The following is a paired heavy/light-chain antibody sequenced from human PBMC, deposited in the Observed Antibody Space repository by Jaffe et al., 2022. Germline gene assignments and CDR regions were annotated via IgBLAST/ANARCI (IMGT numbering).Heavy chain of an antibody. CDR2: MNPHNGGT. V-gene: IGHV1-2*02. CDR3: ARVAFDSGWAGRGGLEF. CDR1: GYTFSAHY. Sequence: QVQLVQSGAEVKKPGASVKVSCKSSGYTFSAHYLHWIRQAPGQGLEWMGWMNPHNGGTNSLQSFQGRINLTRDTSINTAYMELSSLRSSDTALYYCARVAFDSGWAGRGGLEFWGQGTLVTVSS. J-gene: IGHJ4*02. D-gene: IGHD6-19*01.
Light chain of an antibody. V-gene: IGKV3-20*01. CDR2: GAS. CDR1: QSISSNY. Sequence: EIVLTQSPGTLSLSPGERATLSCRASQSISSNYLAWYQLKPGQAPRLLIFGASNRATDIPDRFSGSGSGTDFALTISSLEPEDFAVYYCQQYGSSPFAFGPGTKVDIK. J-gene: IGKJ3*01. CDR3: QQYGSSPFA.